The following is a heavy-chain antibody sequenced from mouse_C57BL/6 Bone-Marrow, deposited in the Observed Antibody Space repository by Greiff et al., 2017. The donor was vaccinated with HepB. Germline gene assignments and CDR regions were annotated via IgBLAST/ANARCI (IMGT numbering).Heavy chain of an antibody. D-gene: IGHD2-5*01. Sequence: QVQLQQPGPELVKPGASVKLSCKASGYTFTSYWMHWVKQRPGQGLEWIGNSNPSNGGTNYNEKFKSKATLTVDKSSSTAYMQLSSLTSEDSAVYYCARMVYSNFPYAMDYWGQGTSVTVSS. CDR2: SNPSNGGT. V-gene: IGHV1-53*01. J-gene: IGHJ4*01. CDR1: GYTFTSYW. CDR3: ARMVYSNFPYAMDY.